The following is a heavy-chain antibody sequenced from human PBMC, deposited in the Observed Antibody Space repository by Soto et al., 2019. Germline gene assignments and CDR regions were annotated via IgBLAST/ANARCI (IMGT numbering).Heavy chain of an antibody. CDR3: AKDWTTPVP. V-gene: IGHV3-30*18. CDR1: GFTFSSYG. CDR2: ISYDGSNK. J-gene: IGHJ5*02. Sequence: GGSLRLSCAASGFTFSSYGMHWVRQAPGKGLEWVAVISYDGSNKYYTDSVKGRFTISRDNSKNALYLQMNSLRAEDTAVYYCAKDWTTPVPWGQGTLVTVSS. D-gene: IGHD1-1*01.